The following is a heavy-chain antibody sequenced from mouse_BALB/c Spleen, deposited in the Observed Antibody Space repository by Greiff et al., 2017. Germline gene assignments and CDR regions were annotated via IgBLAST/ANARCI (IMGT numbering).Heavy chain of an antibody. CDR1: GFSLTGYG. J-gene: IGHJ3*01. D-gene: IGHD2-4*01. CDR3: ARHYDYDLGWFAY. V-gene: IGHV2-6-7*01. Sequence: VKLMESGPGLVAPSQSLSITCTVSGFSLTGYGVNWVRQPPGKGLEWLGMIWGDGSTDYNSALKSRLSISKDNSKSQVFVKMNSLQTDDTARYYCARHYDYDLGWFAYWGQGTLVTVSA. CDR2: IWGDGST.